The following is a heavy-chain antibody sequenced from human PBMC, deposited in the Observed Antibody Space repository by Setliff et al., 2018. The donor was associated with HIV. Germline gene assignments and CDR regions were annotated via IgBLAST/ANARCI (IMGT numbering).Heavy chain of an antibody. V-gene: IGHV3-53*05. CDR2: INGGTTT. D-gene: IGHD6-6*01. CDR1: GITVSGIY. Sequence: GGSLRLSCVASGITVSGIYMTWVRQAPGKGLEWVSVINGGTTTYYADSVKGRFTIARDNLKKRVYLQMSSLRAEDTAVYFCARDTGQLVYYFDSWGQGTLVTVSS. J-gene: IGHJ4*02. CDR3: ARDTGQLVYYFDS.